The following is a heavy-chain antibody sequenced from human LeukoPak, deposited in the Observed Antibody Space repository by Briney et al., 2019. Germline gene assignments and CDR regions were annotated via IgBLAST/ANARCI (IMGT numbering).Heavy chain of an antibody. CDR1: GFTFSSYW. CDR3: AKRDRTVTHAFDI. CDR2: IKQDGSEK. Sequence: GGSLRLSCAASGFTFSSYWMSWVRQAPGKGLEWVANIKQDGSEKYNVDSVKGRFTISRDNAKNSLYLQMNSLRAEDTAVYYCAKRDRTVTHAFDIWGQGTMVTVSS. J-gene: IGHJ3*02. D-gene: IGHD4-17*01. V-gene: IGHV3-7*03.